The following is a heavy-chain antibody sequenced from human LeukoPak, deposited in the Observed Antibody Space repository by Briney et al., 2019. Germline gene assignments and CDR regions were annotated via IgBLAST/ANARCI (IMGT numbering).Heavy chain of an antibody. CDR3: AKSRPHNDFWSGYYPSGYYYYGMDV. CDR2: IYYSGST. D-gene: IGHD3-3*01. CDR1: GGSISSYY. V-gene: IGHV4-59*08. Sequence: SETLSLTCTVSGGSISSYYWSWIRQPPGKGLEWIGYIYYSGSTNYDPSLKSRVTISVDTSKNQFSLKLSSVTAADTAVYYCAKSRPHNDFWSGYYPSGYYYYGMDVWGQGTTVTVSS. J-gene: IGHJ6*02.